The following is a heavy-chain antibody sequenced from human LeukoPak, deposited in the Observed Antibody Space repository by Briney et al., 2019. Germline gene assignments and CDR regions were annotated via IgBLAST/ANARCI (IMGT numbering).Heavy chain of an antibody. J-gene: IGHJ1*01. CDR2: IKSDGSST. D-gene: IGHD2-21*02. CDR3: TSWGDTTAEYFQR. CDR1: GFTFSSYR. Sequence: GGSLRLSCAASGFTFSSYRMNWVSQAPGKGLVWVSRIKSDGSSTTYADSVKGRFIISRDNAKNTLYLQMNSLRVEDTAVYYCTSWGDTTAEYFQRWGQGTLVTVSS. V-gene: IGHV3-74*01.